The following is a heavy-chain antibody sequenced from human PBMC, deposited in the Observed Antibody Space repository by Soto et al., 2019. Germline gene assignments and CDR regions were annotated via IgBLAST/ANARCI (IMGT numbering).Heavy chain of an antibody. Sequence: PSETPSITCAVSGASMYTYYWSWIRQPPGKGLEWIGYFYYSGLTNYNPSLKSRVTISLDTSKNQFSLKLSSVTAADTAVYFCARGNPHGYSYTAVWGRGTTVTVS. CDR3: ARGNPHGYSYTAV. CDR1: GASMYTYY. CDR2: FYYSGLT. D-gene: IGHD3-22*01. J-gene: IGHJ6*03. V-gene: IGHV4-59*08.